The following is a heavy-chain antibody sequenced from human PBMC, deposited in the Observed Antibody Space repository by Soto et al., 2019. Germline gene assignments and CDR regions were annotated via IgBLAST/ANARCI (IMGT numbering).Heavy chain of an antibody. Sequence: QVTLKESGPVLVKPTETLTLTCTVSGISLSDGRTGVSWIRQPPGKALEWLAHIFSTDEKSYNTSLRIRLSISKDTSESQVVLTMTNMDPMDTATYYCARSYSSGWYRAFDIWGQGTLVTVCS. CDR2: IFSTDEK. CDR3: ARSYSSGWYRAFDI. D-gene: IGHD6-19*01. J-gene: IGHJ3*02. CDR1: GISLSDGRTG. V-gene: IGHV2-26*01.